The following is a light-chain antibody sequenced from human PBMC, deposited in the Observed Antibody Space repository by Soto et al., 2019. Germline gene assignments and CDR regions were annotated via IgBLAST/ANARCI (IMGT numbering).Light chain of an antibody. CDR1: QSVSSN. J-gene: IGKJ1*01. CDR2: GAS. CDR3: QQSYSTPPT. V-gene: IGKV3-15*01. Sequence: EIVMTQSPATLSVSPGERATLSCRASQSVSSNLAWYQQKPGQAPRLLIYGASTRSTGIPARCSGSGSGTEFTLTISSLQPEYFATYYCQQSYSTPPTFGQGTKVDIK.